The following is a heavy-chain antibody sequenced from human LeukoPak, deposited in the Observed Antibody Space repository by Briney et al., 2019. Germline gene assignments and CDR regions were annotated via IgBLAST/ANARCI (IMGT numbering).Heavy chain of an antibody. J-gene: IGHJ4*02. V-gene: IGHV3-23*01. CDR3: AKDQIVVVPAARRGDY. CDR1: GFTFSSYA. D-gene: IGHD2-2*01. CDR2: ISGSGGST. Sequence: SGGSLRLSCAASGFTFSSYAMSWVRQAPGKGLEWVSAISGSGGSTYYADSVKGRFTISRDNSKNTLYLQMNSLRAEDTAVYYCAKDQIVVVPAARRGDYWGQGTLVTVSS.